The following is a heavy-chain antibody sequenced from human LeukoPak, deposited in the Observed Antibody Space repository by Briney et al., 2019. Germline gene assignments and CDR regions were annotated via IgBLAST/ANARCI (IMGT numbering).Heavy chain of an antibody. CDR2: IGTVDDT. CDR1: GFTFSTYD. V-gene: IGHV3-13*01. CDR3: ARDPGSGYFL. J-gene: IGHJ6*02. D-gene: IGHD3-3*01. Sequence: GGSLRLSCAASGFTFSTYDMHWVRQVTGKGLEWVSAIGTVDDTYYLGSVKGRFTISRDNAKNSLYLQMNSLRAEDTAVYYCARDPGSGYFLWGQGTTVTVSS.